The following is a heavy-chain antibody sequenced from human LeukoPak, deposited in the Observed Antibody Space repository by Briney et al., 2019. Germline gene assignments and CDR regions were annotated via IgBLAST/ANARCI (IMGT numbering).Heavy chain of an antibody. V-gene: IGHV3-9*01. D-gene: IGHD3-22*01. J-gene: IGHJ4*02. CDR3: AKGPYYDSSGVDY. CDR1: GFTFSNYA. CDR2: ISWNSGSI. Sequence: GGSLRLSCAASGFTFSNYAMDWVRQAPGKGLEWVSGISWNSGSIGYADSVKGRFTISRDNAKNSLYLQMNSLRAEDTALYYCAKGPYYDSSGVDYWGQGTLVTVSS.